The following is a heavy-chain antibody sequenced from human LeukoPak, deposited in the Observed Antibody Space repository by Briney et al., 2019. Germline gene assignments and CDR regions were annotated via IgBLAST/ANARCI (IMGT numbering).Heavy chain of an antibody. J-gene: IGHJ3*02. CDR2: ISGSASST. CDR3: AKNVAGIGAFDI. CDR1: GFTFSDYA. D-gene: IGHD6-13*01. V-gene: IGHV3-23*01. Sequence: GGSLRLSCATSGFTFSDYAMSWVRQAPGRGLEWVSAISGSASSTYYADSVKGRFTISRDNSKNTVYLEMNSLRAEDTAVYYCAKNVAGIGAFDIWGQGTMVTVSS.